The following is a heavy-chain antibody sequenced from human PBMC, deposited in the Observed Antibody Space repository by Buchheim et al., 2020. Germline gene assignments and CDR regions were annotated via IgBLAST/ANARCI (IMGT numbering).Heavy chain of an antibody. J-gene: IGHJ4*02. D-gene: IGHD5-18*01. CDR3: ARDTAAMARYYFDY. Sequence: QVQLVESGGGVVQPGRSLRLSCAASGFTFSNYDMHWVRQAPGKGLEWVAVIWYDGSNKYYADSVKGRFTISRDNSKNTRYLQMNSLRAEDTAVYYCARDTAAMARYYFDYWGQGTL. V-gene: IGHV3-33*01. CDR2: IWYDGSNK. CDR1: GFTFSNYD.